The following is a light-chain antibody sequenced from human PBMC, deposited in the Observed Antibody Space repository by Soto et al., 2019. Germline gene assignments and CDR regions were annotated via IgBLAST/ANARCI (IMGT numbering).Light chain of an antibody. Sequence: DIQMTQSPSTLSASVGDRVTITCRASQNVDNWVAWYQQKPGKAPKFLIYDASNLESGVPSRFSGRGSGTEFTLTISSLQPDDFATYYCQRYNSNSRMFGQGTRV. CDR2: DAS. CDR3: QRYNSNSRM. J-gene: IGKJ1*01. V-gene: IGKV1-5*01. CDR1: QNVDNW.